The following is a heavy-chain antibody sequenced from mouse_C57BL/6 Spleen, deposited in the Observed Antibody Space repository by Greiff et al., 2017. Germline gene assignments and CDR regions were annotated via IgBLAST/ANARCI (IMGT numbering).Heavy chain of an antibody. J-gene: IGHJ4*01. CDR3: ARLGDYDYAMDY. CDR1: GFTFSDYG. D-gene: IGHD2-4*01. Sequence: EVQLVESGGGLVQPGGSLKLSCAASGFTFSDYGMAWVRQAPRKGPEWVAFISNLAYSIYYADTVTGRFTISRENAKNTLYLEMSSLRSEDTAMYYCARLGDYDYAMDYWGQGTSVTVSS. CDR2: ISNLAYSI. V-gene: IGHV5-15*01.